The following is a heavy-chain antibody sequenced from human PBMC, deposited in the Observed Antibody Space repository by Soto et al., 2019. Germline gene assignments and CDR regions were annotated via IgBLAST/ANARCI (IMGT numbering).Heavy chain of an antibody. Sequence: QVQLVQSGAEVKKPGASVKVSCKVSGYTLTELSMHWVRQAPGKGLEWMGGFDPEDGETIYAQKFQGRVTMTEDTTTDTAYMELSSLRSEDTAVYYCATDLGNTPLLIGGYGSGSYYKRDYWGQGTLVTVSS. V-gene: IGHV1-24*01. CDR1: GYTLTELS. CDR3: ATDLGNTPLLIGGYGSGSYYKRDY. J-gene: IGHJ4*02. CDR2: FDPEDGET. D-gene: IGHD3-10*01.